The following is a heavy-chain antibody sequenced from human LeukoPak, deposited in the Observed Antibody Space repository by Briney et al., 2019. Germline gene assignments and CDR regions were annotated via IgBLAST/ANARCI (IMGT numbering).Heavy chain of an antibody. V-gene: IGHV1-18*01. CDR2: ISAYNGNT. CDR1: GYTFTSYG. CDR3: ARVEYDYVWGSYRVLGY. J-gene: IGHJ4*02. D-gene: IGHD3-16*02. Sequence: ASVKVSCKASGYTFTSYGISWVRQAPGQGLEWMGWISAYNGNTNYAQKLQGRVTMTTDTSTSTAYMELRSLRSDDTAVYYCARVEYDYVWGSYRVLGYWGQGTLVTVSS.